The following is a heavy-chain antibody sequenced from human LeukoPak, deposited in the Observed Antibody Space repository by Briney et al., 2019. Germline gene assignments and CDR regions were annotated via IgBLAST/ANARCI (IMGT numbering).Heavy chain of an antibody. CDR2: ISSSSSYI. CDR3: TTALNFDILTGLYQPIAAFDV. V-gene: IGHV3-21*03. D-gene: IGHD3-9*01. CDR1: GFTFSSYS. J-gene: IGHJ3*01. Sequence: PGGSLRLSCAASGFTFSSYSMNWVRQAPGKGLEWVSSISSSSSYIYYADSVKGRFTISRDNAKNSLYLQMSSLITDDTGVYYCTTALNFDILTGLYQPIAAFDVWGQGTLVTVSS.